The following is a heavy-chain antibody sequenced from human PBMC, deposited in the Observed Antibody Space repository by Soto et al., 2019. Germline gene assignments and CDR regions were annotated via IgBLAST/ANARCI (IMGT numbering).Heavy chain of an antibody. CDR3: ARELCSSTSCYAPSWFDP. CDR2: IIPILGIA. CDR1: GGTFSSYT. J-gene: IGHJ5*02. D-gene: IGHD2-2*01. Sequence: ASVKVSCKASGGTFSSYTISWVRQAPGQGLEWMGRIIPILGIANYAQKFQGRVTITADKSTSTAYMELSSLRSEDTAVYYCARELCSSTSCYAPSWFDPWGQGTLVTVSS. V-gene: IGHV1-69*04.